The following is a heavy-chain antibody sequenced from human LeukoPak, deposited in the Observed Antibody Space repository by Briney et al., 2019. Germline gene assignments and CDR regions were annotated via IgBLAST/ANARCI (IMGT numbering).Heavy chain of an antibody. Sequence: GGSLRLSCAASGFTFSSYGMSWVRQAPGKGLEWVSGISGSGGSTYYADSVKGRFTISRDNSKNTLYLQMNSLRAEDTAVYYCAKVPDIAVHGYLPYFDYWGQGTLVTVSS. CDR2: ISGSGGST. J-gene: IGHJ4*02. D-gene: IGHD6-25*01. V-gene: IGHV3-23*01. CDR3: AKVPDIAVHGYLPYFDY. CDR1: GFTFSSYG.